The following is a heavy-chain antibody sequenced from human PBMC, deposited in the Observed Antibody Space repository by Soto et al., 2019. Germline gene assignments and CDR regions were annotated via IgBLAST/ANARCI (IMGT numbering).Heavy chain of an antibody. J-gene: IGHJ4*02. V-gene: IGHV4-34*01. CDR2: IEHNGNN. Sequence: KLRETLSLTCAVYGGTFSGYFWSWVRQPPGKGLEWIGEIEHNGNNNINPSLKSRVTMSVDTSKNQISLTLTSVTAADTAVYYCARDFRYFPYWGQGTLVTVSS. CDR3: ARDFRYFPY. D-gene: IGHD3-10*01. CDR1: GGTFSGYF.